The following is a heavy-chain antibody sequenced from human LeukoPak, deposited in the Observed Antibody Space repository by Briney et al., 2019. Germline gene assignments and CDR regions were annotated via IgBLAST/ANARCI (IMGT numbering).Heavy chain of an antibody. Sequence: GGSLRLSCAASGFTFSSYAIHWVRQAPGKGLEWVAVISYDGSNKYYTDSVKGRFTISRDNSKNTLYLQMNSLRAEDTAVYYCAKGPGITGTSSDYWGQGTLVTVSS. J-gene: IGHJ4*02. D-gene: IGHD1-20*01. CDR2: ISYDGSNK. V-gene: IGHV3-30-3*01. CDR3: AKGPGITGTSSDY. CDR1: GFTFSSYA.